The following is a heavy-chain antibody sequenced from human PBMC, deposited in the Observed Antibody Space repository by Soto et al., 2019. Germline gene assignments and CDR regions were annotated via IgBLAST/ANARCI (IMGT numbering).Heavy chain of an antibody. Sequence: SETLSLTCAVYGGSFSGYYWGWIRQPPGKGLEWIGSIYYSGSTYYNPSLKSRVTISVDTSNNQLSLELSSVTAADTAVYYCARHYGYYSHYMDVWTKGTTVTVSS. CDR1: GGSFSGYY. D-gene: IGHD3-10*01. J-gene: IGHJ6*03. CDR3: ARHYGYYSHYMDV. V-gene: IGHV4-39*01. CDR2: IYYSGST.